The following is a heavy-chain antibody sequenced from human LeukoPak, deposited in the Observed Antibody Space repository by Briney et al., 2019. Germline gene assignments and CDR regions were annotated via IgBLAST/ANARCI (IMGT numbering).Heavy chain of an antibody. CDR2: ISSLSGTR. CDR3: AKAGGYCSGGSCYFDY. D-gene: IGHD2-15*01. Sequence: GGSLRLSCVASGFTFSNYEMNWVRQAPGKGLEWVSFISSLSGTREYADSVKGRFTISRDNAKNSLYLQMNSLRAEDMALYYCAKAGGYCSGGSCYFDYWGQGTLVTVSS. J-gene: IGHJ4*02. V-gene: IGHV3-48*03. CDR1: GFTFSNYE.